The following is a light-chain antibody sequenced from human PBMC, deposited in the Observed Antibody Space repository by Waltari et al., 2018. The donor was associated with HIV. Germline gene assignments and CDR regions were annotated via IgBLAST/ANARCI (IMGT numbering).Light chain of an antibody. CDR3: SSYTSSSTYV. CDR1: TSHVGGSRY. J-gene: IGLJ1*01. CDR2: DVS. V-gene: IGLV2-14*03. Sequence: QSALTQPASVSGSPGQSITLSCTGTTSHVGGSRYASWYQQHPGKAPKLMIYDVSNRPSGVSNRFSGSKSGNTASLTISGLQAEDEADYYCSSYTSSSTYVFGTGTKVTVL.